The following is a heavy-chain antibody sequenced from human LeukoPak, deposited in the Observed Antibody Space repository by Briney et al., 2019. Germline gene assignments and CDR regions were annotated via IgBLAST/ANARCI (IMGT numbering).Heavy chain of an antibody. Sequence: GGSLRLSCTASGFTFSSYWMSWVRQAPGKGLESVANIKQDGSEKYYVDSVKGRFTISRDNAKNSLSLQMNSLRAEDTAVYYCARSPGIAVAEGWFDPWGQGTLVTVSS. V-gene: IGHV3-7*05. CDR3: ARSPGIAVAEGWFDP. CDR1: GFTFSSYW. CDR2: IKQDGSEK. D-gene: IGHD6-19*01. J-gene: IGHJ5*02.